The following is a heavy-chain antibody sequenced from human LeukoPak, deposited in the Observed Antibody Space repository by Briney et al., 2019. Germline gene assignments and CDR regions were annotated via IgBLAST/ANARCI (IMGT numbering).Heavy chain of an antibody. V-gene: IGHV7-4-1*02. J-gene: IGHJ6*02. CDR2: INTNTGNP. CDR3: ARVSYDILTGYLSPYDYYYGMDV. CDR1: GYTFTSYA. D-gene: IGHD3-9*01. Sequence: GASVNVSCKASGYTFTSYAMNWVRQAPGQGLEWMGWINTNTGNPTYAQGFTGRFVFSLDTSVSTAYLQISSLKAEDTAVYYCARVSYDILTGYLSPYDYYYGMDVWGQGTTVTVSS.